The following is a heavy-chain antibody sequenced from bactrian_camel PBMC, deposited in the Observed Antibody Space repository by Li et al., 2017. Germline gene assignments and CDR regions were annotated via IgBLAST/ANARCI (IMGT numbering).Heavy chain of an antibody. Sequence: QVQLVESGGGSVQPGGSLTLSCTGAPPGFSNTRYCLGWYRQAPGKEREFVSNIRRDGSTSYADSVQGRFSISKDDSKRTLYLQMDNLRPEDTAMHYCAADYRRGWSCAVGRREYNNWGQGTQVTVS. V-gene: IGHV3S53*01. CDR3: AADYRRGWSCAVGRREYNN. J-gene: IGHJ4*01. CDR1: GFSNTRYC. D-gene: IGHD1*01. CDR2: IRRDGST.